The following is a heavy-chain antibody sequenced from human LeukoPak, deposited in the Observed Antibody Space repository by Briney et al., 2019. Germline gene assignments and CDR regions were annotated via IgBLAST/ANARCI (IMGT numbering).Heavy chain of an antibody. Sequence: GESLKISCKGSGYSLTSYWIGWVRQMPGKGLEWMGIIYPGDSDTRYSPSFQGQVTISADKSISTAYLQWSSLKASDTAMYYCARSDYDFWSGYYNAWFDPWGQGTLVTVSS. J-gene: IGHJ5*02. D-gene: IGHD3-3*01. V-gene: IGHV5-51*01. CDR1: GYSLTSYW. CDR3: ARSDYDFWSGYYNAWFDP. CDR2: IYPGDSDT.